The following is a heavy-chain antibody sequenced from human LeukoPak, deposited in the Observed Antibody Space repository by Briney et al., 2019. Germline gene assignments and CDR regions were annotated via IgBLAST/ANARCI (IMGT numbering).Heavy chain of an antibody. CDR1: GGSISSYY. J-gene: IGHJ5*02. V-gene: IGHV4-59*08. Sequence: SETLSLTCTGSGGSISSYYWSWIRQPPGKGLEWIGYIYYSGSTYYNPSLKSQVTISVDTSKNQFSLKLSSVTAADTAVYYGARHALGSDWFDPWGQGTLVTVSS. CDR3: ARHALGSDWFDP. CDR2: IYYSGST. D-gene: IGHD1-26*01.